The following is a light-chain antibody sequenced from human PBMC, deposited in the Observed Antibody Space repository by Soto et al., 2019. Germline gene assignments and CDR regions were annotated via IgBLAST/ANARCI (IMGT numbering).Light chain of an antibody. CDR2: GAS. CDR1: QSVGRNY. CDR3: QQYAESPLT. V-gene: IGKV3-20*01. Sequence: EIVLTQSPGTLSVSPGERATLSCRASQSVGRNYLAWYQQKPGQAPRLLIYGASSRATGIPDRFSGSASGTDFTRTISRLEPEDFAVYYCQQYAESPLTFGGGTKVETK. J-gene: IGKJ4*01.